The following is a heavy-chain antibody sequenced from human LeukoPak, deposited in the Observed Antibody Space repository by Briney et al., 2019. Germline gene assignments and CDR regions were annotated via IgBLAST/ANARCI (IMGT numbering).Heavy chain of an antibody. V-gene: IGHV4-39*01. J-gene: IGHJ4*02. D-gene: IGHD6-13*01. Sequence: PSETLSLTCTVSGGSISSSSYYWGWIRQPPGKGLEWIGSIYYSGSTYYNPSLKSRVTISVDTSKNQFSLKLSSVTAADTAVYYCARGCIAAVPYYFDYWGQGTLVTVSS. CDR3: ARGCIAAVPYYFDY. CDR1: GGSISSSSYY. CDR2: IYYSGST.